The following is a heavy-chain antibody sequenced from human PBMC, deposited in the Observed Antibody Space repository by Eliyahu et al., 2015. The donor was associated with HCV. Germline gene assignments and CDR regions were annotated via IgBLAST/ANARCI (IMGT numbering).Heavy chain of an antibody. Sequence: QVQLQQSGPGLVKPSQTLSLTCXISXXSVXSXSAAXNWXRQSPSRGXEWLGRTYYRSKWYNDYAVSVKSRITINPDTSKNQFSLQLNSVTPEDTAVYYCARDTSSGSIYYYYGMDVWGQGTTVTVSS. J-gene: IGHJ6*02. CDR1: XXSVXSXSAA. V-gene: IGHV6-1*01. CDR2: TYYRSKWYN. D-gene: IGHD6-19*01. CDR3: ARDTSSGSIYYYYGMDV.